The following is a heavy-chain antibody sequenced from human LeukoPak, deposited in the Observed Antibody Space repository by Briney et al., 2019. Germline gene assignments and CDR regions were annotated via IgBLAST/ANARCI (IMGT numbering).Heavy chain of an antibody. D-gene: IGHD5-18*01. V-gene: IGHV3-21*01. CDR1: GFTFSSYS. Sequence: GGSLRLSCAASGFTFSSYSMNWVRQAPGKGLEWVSSISSSSSYIYYADSVKGRFTISRDNSKNTLYLQMNSLRAEDTAVYYCAKDRGIQLWLYFDYWGQGTLVTVSS. CDR3: AKDRGIQLWLYFDY. CDR2: ISSSSSYI. J-gene: IGHJ4*02.